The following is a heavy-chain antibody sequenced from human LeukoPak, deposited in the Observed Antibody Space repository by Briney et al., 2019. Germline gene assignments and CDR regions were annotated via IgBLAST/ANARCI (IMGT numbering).Heavy chain of an antibody. D-gene: IGHD3-3*01. J-gene: IGHJ5*02. CDR2: INPNSGGT. Sequence: ASVKVSCKASGYTFTGYYMHWVRQAPGQGLEWMGRINPNSGGTNYAQKFQGRVTMTRDTSISTAYMELSRLRSDDTAVYYCARDRVKSITIFAGFDPWGQGALVTVSS. CDR1: GYTFTGYY. V-gene: IGHV1-2*06. CDR3: ARDRVKSITIFAGFDP.